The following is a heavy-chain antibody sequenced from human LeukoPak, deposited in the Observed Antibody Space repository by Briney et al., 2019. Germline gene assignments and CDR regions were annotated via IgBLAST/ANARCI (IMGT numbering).Heavy chain of an antibody. J-gene: IGHJ4*02. D-gene: IGHD5-12*01. Sequence: GGSLRLSCAASGFTFSSYGMHWVRQAPGKGLEWVAVISYDGSNKYYADSVKGRFTISRDNSKNTLYLQMNSLRAEDTAVYYCASSYNTWLRFRGDYWGQGTLVTVSS. CDR2: ISYDGSNK. CDR3: ASSYNTWLRFRGDY. V-gene: IGHV3-30*03. CDR1: GFTFSSYG.